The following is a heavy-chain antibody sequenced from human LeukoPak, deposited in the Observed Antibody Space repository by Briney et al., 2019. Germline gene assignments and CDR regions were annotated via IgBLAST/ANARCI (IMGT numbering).Heavy chain of an antibody. CDR2: INPNSGGT. V-gene: IGHV1-2*02. J-gene: IGHJ6*02. D-gene: IGHD3-9*01. CDR3: ARGLRYFDSYYYGMDV. Sequence: GASVNVSCKASGYTFTAYYMHWVRQAPGQGLEWMGWINPNSGGTNYAQKFQGRVTMTRDTSISTAYMELSRLRSDDTAVYYCARGLRYFDSYYYGMDVWGQGTTVTVSS. CDR1: GYTFTAYY.